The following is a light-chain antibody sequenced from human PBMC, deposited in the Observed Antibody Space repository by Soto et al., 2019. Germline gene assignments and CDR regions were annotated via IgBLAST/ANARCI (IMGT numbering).Light chain of an antibody. J-gene: IGKJ1*01. CDR1: QSISNH. Sequence: DIQMTQSPSSLSASVEDRVIITCRASQSISNHLNWYQKKPGKAPKLLIFAASSLQSGVPSRFSGSRSGPDFTLTISSLQPEDFATYCCQQSYSSPPTFGQGTKVDIK. CDR3: QQSYSSPPT. CDR2: AAS. V-gene: IGKV1-39*01.